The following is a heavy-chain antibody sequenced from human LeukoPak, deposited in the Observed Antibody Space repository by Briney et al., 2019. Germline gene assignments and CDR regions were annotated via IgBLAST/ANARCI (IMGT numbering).Heavy chain of an antibody. CDR1: GDSISSYY. CDR2: IYTSGST. V-gene: IGHV4-4*07. CDR3: TRDTGTTGEVKFDP. Sequence: SETLSLTCTVSGDSISSYYWSWIRQPAGKGLEWIGRIYTSGSTNYNPSLKSRVTISVDTSKNQFSLNLMSVTAADTAVYYCTRDTGTTGEVKFDPWGQGTLVTVSS. J-gene: IGHJ5*02. D-gene: IGHD4-17*01.